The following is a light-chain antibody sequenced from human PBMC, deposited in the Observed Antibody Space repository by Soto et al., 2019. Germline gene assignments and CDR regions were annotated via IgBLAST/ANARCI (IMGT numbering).Light chain of an antibody. CDR2: GNS. Sequence: QSVLTQPPSVSGAPGQRVTISCTGSTSNIGAGYDVHWYQQLPGTAPKVLIYGNSNRPSGVPDRFSGSKSGTSASLAITGLQAEDEADYYCKTYDNSLSGHVFGTGTKVTVL. J-gene: IGLJ1*01. CDR3: KTYDNSLSGHV. V-gene: IGLV1-40*01. CDR1: TSNIGAGYD.